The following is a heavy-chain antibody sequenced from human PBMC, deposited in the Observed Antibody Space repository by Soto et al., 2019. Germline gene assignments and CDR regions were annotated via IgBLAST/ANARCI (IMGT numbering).Heavy chain of an antibody. CDR3: ARSAPYGSGGYDYYYMDV. D-gene: IGHD3-10*01. Sequence: ESGGGLVQPGGSLRLSCAASGFTFSSYSMSWVRQAPGKGPEWLSYTSSSSSIIYYADSVKGRFTISRDNAENSLYLQMNSLRAEDTAVYYCARSAPYGSGGYDYYYMDVWGKGTTVTVSS. V-gene: IGHV3-48*01. CDR1: GFTFSSYS. CDR2: TSSSSSII. J-gene: IGHJ6*03.